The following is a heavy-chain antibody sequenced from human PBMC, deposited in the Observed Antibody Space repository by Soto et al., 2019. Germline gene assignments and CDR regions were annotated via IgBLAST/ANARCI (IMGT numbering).Heavy chain of an antibody. Sequence: ASVKVSCKASGGTFSSYAISWVRQAPGQGLEWMGGIIPIFGTANYAQKFQGRVTITADESTSTAYMELSSLRSEDTAVYYCARDAKLYYDSSGYNFDYWGQGTLVTVSS. D-gene: IGHD3-22*01. J-gene: IGHJ4*02. CDR2: IIPIFGTA. CDR1: GGTFSSYA. V-gene: IGHV1-69*13. CDR3: ARDAKLYYDSSGYNFDY.